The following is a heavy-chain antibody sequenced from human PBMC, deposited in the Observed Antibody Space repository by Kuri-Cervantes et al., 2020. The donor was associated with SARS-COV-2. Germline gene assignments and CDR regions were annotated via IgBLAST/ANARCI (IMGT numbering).Heavy chain of an antibody. Sequence: ASVKVSCKASGYTFTSYGISWVRQAPGQGLEWMGWISAYNGNTNYAQKLQGRVTMTTDTSTSTAYMELRSLRSDDTAVYYCARDRGDYGDLVWYFDLWGRGTLVTVSS. CDR2: ISAYNGNT. V-gene: IGHV1-18*04. J-gene: IGHJ2*01. D-gene: IGHD4-17*01. CDR3: ARDRGDYGDLVWYFDL. CDR1: GYTFTSYG.